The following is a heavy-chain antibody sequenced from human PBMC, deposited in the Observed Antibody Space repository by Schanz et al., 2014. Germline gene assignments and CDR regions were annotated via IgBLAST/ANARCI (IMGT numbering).Heavy chain of an antibody. CDR1: GITFSDYA. J-gene: IGHJ4*02. CDR3: AKEWSPSF. Sequence: VQLLESGGALEQPGGSLRLSCAASGITFSDYAMSWVRQAPGRGLEWVAFIRYDGSSKYYADSVRGRFTISRDDSKSTLFLQMDSLRPEDTAIYYCAKEWSPSFWGQGTLVTVSS. V-gene: IGHV3-30*02. D-gene: IGHD1-26*01. CDR2: IRYDGSSK.